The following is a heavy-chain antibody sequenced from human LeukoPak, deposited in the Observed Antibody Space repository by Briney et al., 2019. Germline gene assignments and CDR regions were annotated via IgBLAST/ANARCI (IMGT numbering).Heavy chain of an antibody. CDR2: IYHSGNT. D-gene: IGHD1-26*01. V-gene: IGHV4-4*02. J-gene: IGHJ4*02. CDR1: GDSISSSNW. Sequence: SETLSLTCAVSGDSISSSNWWSWVRQPPGKGLEWIGEIYHSGNTNYNPPLKSRVTISLDKSKNQFSLKLNSVTAADTAVYYCARVGALGGHDFWGQGSLVTVSS. CDR3: ARVGALGGHDF.